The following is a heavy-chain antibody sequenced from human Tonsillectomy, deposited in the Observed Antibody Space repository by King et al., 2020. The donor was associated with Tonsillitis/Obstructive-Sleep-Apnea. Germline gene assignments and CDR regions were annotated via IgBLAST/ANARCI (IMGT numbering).Heavy chain of an antibody. D-gene: IGHD1-7*01. Sequence: QLVQSGAEVKKSGESLKISCKGSGYSFTNYWIGWVRQMPGKGLEWMGIIYPSDSDARYSPSFQGQVTISADKSISTAYLQWSSLKASDTAMYYCARQGGIPGTMWYFDLWGRGTVVTVSS. V-gene: IGHV5-51*01. CDR2: IYPSDSDA. CDR1: GYSFTNYW. CDR3: ARQGGIPGTMWYFDL. J-gene: IGHJ2*01.